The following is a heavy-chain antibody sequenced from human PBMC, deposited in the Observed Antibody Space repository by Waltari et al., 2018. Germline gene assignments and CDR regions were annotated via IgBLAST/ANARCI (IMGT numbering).Heavy chain of an antibody. CDR3: ARTQNWFDP. J-gene: IGHJ5*02. Sequence: QVQLQESGPGLVKPSETLSLTCVVSGYSISSGYYWGWIRQPPGKGLEWIGVVYHSGSTNYNPALQSRVTISVDTSKTQFSLKLSSLTAADTAVYYCARTQNWFDPWGQGTLVTVSS. V-gene: IGHV4-38-2*01. CDR1: GYSISSGYY. CDR2: VYHSGST.